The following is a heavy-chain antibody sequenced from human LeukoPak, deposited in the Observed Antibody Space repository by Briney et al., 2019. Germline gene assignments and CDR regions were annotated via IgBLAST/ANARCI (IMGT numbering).Heavy chain of an antibody. V-gene: IGHV3-23*01. D-gene: IGHD2-15*01. CDR3: AKCVRFRDCSGGSCYGDY. CDR2: ISGSGGST. Sequence: GGSLRLSCAASGFTFSSYAMSWVRQAPGKGLEWVSAISGSGGSTYYADSVKGRFTISRDNSKNTLYLQMNSLRAEDTAVYYCAKCVRFRDCSGGSCYGDYWGQGTLVTVSS. J-gene: IGHJ4*02. CDR1: GFTFSSYA.